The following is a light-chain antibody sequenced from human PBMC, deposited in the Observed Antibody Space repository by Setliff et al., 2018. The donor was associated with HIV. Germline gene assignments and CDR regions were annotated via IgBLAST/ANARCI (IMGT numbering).Light chain of an antibody. CDR3: FSYTGSDTFV. J-gene: IGLJ1*01. CDR2: DVT. Sequence: QSVLSQPASVSGSPGQSITISCTGTPSDVGGFTLVSWYQKYPDRVPKLIIYDVTKRPSRVSDRFSGSKSANTASLTISGLQPEDEADYYRFSYTGSDTFVFGTGTKVTVL. CDR1: PSDVGGFTL. V-gene: IGLV2-23*02.